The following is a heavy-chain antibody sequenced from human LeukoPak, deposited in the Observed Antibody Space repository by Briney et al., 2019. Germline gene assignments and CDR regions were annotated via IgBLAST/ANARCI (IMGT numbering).Heavy chain of an antibody. Sequence: GGSLRLSCAASGFPFSSYGMSWVRQAPGKGLEWVSAITGSSRSTYYADSVKGRFTISRDKSKNTLYLQMNSLRAEDTAIYYCAKDQLNRFCSGGSCSTTHDYWGQGTLVTVSS. CDR2: ITGSSRST. J-gene: IGHJ4*02. V-gene: IGHV3-23*01. CDR3: AKDQLNRFCSGGSCSTTHDY. CDR1: GFPFSSYG. D-gene: IGHD2-15*01.